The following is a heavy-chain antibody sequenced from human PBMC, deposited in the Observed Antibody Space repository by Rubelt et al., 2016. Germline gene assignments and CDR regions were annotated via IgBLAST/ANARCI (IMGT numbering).Heavy chain of an antibody. Sequence: QVQLVHSGSELKKPGASVKVSCKASGYTFTPYPMNLVRQHPGQGLEWMDWTHTNTEIPTYDPGFIGWFVFSLDTSVSTAHLQISTLKAEDSAVYYCAREGGMDVWGQGTTVTV. J-gene: IGHJ6*02. CDR1: GYTFTPYP. CDR3: AREGGMDV. V-gene: IGHV7-4-1*02. CDR2: THTNTEIP.